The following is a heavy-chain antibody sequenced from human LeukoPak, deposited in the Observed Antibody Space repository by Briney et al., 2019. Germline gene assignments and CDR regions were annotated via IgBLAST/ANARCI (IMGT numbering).Heavy chain of an antibody. V-gene: IGHV1-69*05. J-gene: IGHJ6*03. CDR1: GGTFSSYA. D-gene: IGHD2-2*01. CDR3: ARARKPARQNYYYYMDV. Sequence: ASVKVSCKASGGTFSSYAISWVRQAPGQGLEWMGGIIPIFGTANYAQKFQGRVTITTDESTSTAYMELSSLRSEDTAVYYCARARKPARQNYYYYMDVWGKGTTVTVSS. CDR2: IIPIFGTA.